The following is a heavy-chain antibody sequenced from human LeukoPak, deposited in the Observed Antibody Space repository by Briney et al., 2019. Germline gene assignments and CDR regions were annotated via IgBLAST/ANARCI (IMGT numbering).Heavy chain of an antibody. Sequence: ETLSLTCTVSGGSISSYYWSWIRQPPGKGLEWIGYIYYSGSTNYNPSLKSRVTISVDTSKNQFSLKLSSVTAADMAVYYCARGGGYYGSGSYYDYWGQGTLVTVSS. D-gene: IGHD3-10*01. CDR2: IYYSGST. J-gene: IGHJ4*02. CDR1: GGSISSYY. CDR3: ARGGGYYGSGSYYDY. V-gene: IGHV4-59*01.